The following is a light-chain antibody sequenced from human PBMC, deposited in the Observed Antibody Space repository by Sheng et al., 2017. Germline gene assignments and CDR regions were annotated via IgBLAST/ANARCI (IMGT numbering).Light chain of an antibody. CDR3: QQSYTFPRT. CDR2: AAS. J-gene: IGKJ3*01. Sequence: DIQMTQSPPSVSASVGDRVTITCRASQDISSWLAWYQQKPGKAPKLLINAASNLLSGVPSRFSGSGYGTDFTLTITSLQPEDFSSFYCQQSYTFPRTFGPGTRVDIK. CDR1: QDISSW. V-gene: IGKV1-12*01.